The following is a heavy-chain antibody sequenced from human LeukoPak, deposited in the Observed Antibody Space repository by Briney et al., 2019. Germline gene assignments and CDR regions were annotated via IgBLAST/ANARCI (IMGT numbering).Heavy chain of an antibody. V-gene: IGHV3-23*01. Sequence: GGSLRLSCAASGFTFSSYSMSWVRQAPGKGLEWVSAITDSSGGTYYADSVKGRFTISRDNSKNTLYLQMNSLRAEDTAVYYCAKDFRAARPVNYFDYWGQGTLVTVSS. CDR1: GFTFSSYS. J-gene: IGHJ4*02. D-gene: IGHD6-6*01. CDR2: ITDSSGGT. CDR3: AKDFRAARPVNYFDY.